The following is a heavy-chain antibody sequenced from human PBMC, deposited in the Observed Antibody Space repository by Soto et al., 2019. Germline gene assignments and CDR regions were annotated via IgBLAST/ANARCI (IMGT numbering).Heavy chain of an antibody. V-gene: IGHV1-46*01. CDR3: ARDNSIAARPDYYFDY. D-gene: IGHD6-6*01. CDR2: INPSGGST. J-gene: IGHJ4*02. Sequence: ASVKVSCKASGYTFTSYYMHWVRQAPGQGLEWMGIINPSGGSTSYAQKFQGRVTMTRDTSTSTVYMELSSLRSEDTAVYYCARDNSIAARPDYYFDYWGQGTLVTVSS. CDR1: GYTFTSYY.